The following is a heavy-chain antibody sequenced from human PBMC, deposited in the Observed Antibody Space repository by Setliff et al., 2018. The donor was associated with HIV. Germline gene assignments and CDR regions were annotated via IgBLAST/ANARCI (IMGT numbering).Heavy chain of an antibody. CDR1: GGSINYHY. V-gene: IGHV4-59*11. CDR2: IHPSGET. J-gene: IGHJ6*02. Sequence: PSETLSLTCTVSGGSINYHYWSWIRQPPGKNPEYIGYIHPSGETYYSPSLMSRLTISLDTANNRFSLRLTSATAADTAIYYCARKAADVSGGGMDVWGQGTTVTVSS. CDR3: ARKAADVSGGGMDV. D-gene: IGHD2-15*01.